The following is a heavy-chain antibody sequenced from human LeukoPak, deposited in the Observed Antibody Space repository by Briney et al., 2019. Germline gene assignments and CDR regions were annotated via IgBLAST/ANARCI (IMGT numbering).Heavy chain of an antibody. J-gene: IGHJ4*02. CDR2: INPNSGGT. V-gene: IGHV1-2*02. D-gene: IGHD6-19*01. CDR3: ARDAFASSGGHYFDY. CDR1: GYTFTGYY. Sequence: ASVKVSCKASGYTFTGYYMHWVRQAPGQGLEWMGWINPNSGGTNYAQKFQGRVTMTRDTSISTAYMELSSLRSEDTAVYYCARDAFASSGGHYFDYWGQGTLVTVSS.